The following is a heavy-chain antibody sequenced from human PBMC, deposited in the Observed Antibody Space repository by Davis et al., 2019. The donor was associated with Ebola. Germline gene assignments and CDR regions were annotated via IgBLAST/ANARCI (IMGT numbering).Heavy chain of an antibody. Sequence: GESLKISCAASGFTFSSYAMHWVRQAPGKGLEWVSYISSSGSTIYYADSVKGRFTISRDNAKNSLYLQMNSLRAEDTAVYYCARDLRIVGAISYYYGMDVWGQGTTVTVSS. D-gene: IGHD1-26*01. CDR1: GFTFSSYA. CDR3: ARDLRIVGAISYYYGMDV. J-gene: IGHJ6*02. V-gene: IGHV3-48*03. CDR2: ISSSGSTI.